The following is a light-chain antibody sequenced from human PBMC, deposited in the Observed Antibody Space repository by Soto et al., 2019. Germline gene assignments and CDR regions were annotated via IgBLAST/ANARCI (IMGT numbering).Light chain of an antibody. J-gene: IGLJ1*01. V-gene: IGLV3-21*04. CDR3: QVWNSSSDLYV. CDR2: YDS. Sequence: SYELTQPPSVSVAPGKTARITCGGNNIGSKSVHWYQQKPGQAPVLVIYYDSDRPSGIPERFSGSNSGNTATLTISRVEAGDEANYSCQVWNSSSDLYVSGTGTKLPV. CDR1: NIGSKS.